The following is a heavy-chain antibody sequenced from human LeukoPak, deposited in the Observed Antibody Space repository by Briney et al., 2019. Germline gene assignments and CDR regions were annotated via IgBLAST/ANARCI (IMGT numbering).Heavy chain of an antibody. Sequence: GSLRLSCAASGFTFSSYAMNWVRQAPGKGLEWVASISGNGGSTYYADSVKGRFTISRDNSKNTLYLQMNSLRAEDTAVYYCAKDLTGDGPADAFDVWGQGTMVTVPS. CDR3: AKDLTGDGPADAFDV. V-gene: IGHV3-23*01. CDR1: GFTFSSYA. J-gene: IGHJ3*01. D-gene: IGHD1-14*01. CDR2: ISGNGGST.